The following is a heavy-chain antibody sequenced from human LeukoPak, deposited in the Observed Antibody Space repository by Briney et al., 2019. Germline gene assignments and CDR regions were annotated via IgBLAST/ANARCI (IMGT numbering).Heavy chain of an antibody. CDR1: GGSFSGYY. V-gene: IGHV4-34*01. D-gene: IGHD6-19*01. CDR2: INHSGST. J-gene: IGHJ4*02. Sequence: PSETLSLTCAVYGGSFSGYYWSWIRQPPGKGLEWIGEINHSGSTNYNPSLKSRVTISVDTSKYQFSLKLSSVTAADTAVYYCASPAYSYSSGWRPEINWGQGTLVTVSS. CDR3: ASPAYSYSSGWRPEIN.